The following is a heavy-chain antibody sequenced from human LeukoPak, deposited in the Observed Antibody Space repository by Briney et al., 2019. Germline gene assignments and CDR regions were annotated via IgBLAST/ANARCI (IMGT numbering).Heavy chain of an antibody. J-gene: IGHJ4*02. Sequence: GGSLRLSCAASGFTFSSYGMHVVRQAPGKGREGVAVISYDGSNKYYADSVKGRFTISRDNAKNSLYLQMNSLRVEDTAVYYCARDDRENNGGYPAPDYWGQGTLVTVSS. CDR1: GFTFSSYG. V-gene: IGHV3-30*03. CDR2: ISYDGSNK. CDR3: ARDDRENNGGYPAPDY. D-gene: IGHD3-16*02.